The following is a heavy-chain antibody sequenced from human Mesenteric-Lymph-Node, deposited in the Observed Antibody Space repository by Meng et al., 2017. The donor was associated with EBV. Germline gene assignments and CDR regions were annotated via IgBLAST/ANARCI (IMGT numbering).Heavy chain of an antibody. V-gene: IGHV4-30-4*01. Sequence: VQSEESGPGRVSPSHALSLICAVSGGSINSGKYYWTWIRQPPGKGLEWMGYIYYSGDTFYNPSLKSRLTISIDTSENQFSLKLSSVTAADTAVYYCARCYYYDSSGNFDYWGQGTLVTVSS. J-gene: IGHJ4*02. D-gene: IGHD3-22*01. CDR2: IYYSGDT. CDR3: ARCYYYDSSGNFDY. CDR1: GGSINSGKYY.